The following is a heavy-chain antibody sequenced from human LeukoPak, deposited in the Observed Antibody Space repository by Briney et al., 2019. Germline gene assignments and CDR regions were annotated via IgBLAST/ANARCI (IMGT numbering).Heavy chain of an antibody. Sequence: PSETLSLTCTVSGGSISSGSYYWSWIRQPAGKGLEWIGRTYTSGSTTYNPSLKSRVTISVDTSKNQFSLKLSSVTAADTAVYYCARGLGVGDYMDVWGKGTTVTVSS. CDR1: GGSISSGSYY. D-gene: IGHD2-21*01. CDR3: ARGLGVGDYMDV. J-gene: IGHJ6*03. CDR2: TYTSGST. V-gene: IGHV4-61*02.